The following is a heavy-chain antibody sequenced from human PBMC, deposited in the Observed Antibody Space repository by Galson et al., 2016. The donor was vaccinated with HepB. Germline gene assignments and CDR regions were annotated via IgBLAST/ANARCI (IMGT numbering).Heavy chain of an antibody. CDR3: VRDFRVADF. Sequence: SLRLSCAASGFTFSSFWMHWVRQAPGKGLVWVSRLNSDGSYANYADSVKGRFTISRDNAKNTVYLQMNSLRAEDTAVYYCVRDFRVADFWGQGMLVTVSS. J-gene: IGHJ4*02. V-gene: IGHV3-74*01. CDR2: LNSDGSYA. D-gene: IGHD3-10*01. CDR1: GFTFSSFW.